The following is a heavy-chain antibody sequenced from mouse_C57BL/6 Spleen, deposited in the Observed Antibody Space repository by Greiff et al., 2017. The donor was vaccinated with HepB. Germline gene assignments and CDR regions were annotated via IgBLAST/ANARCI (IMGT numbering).Heavy chain of an antibody. CDR2: IYPGDGDT. CDR3: ARYYGSSYEFAY. D-gene: IGHD1-1*01. Sequence: VMLVESGPELVKPGASVKISCKASGYAFSSSWMNWVKQRPGKGLEWIGRIYPGDGDTNYNGKFKGKATLTADKSSSTAYMQLSSLTSEDSAVYFCARYYGSSYEFAYWGQGTLVTVSA. V-gene: IGHV1-82*01. CDR1: GYAFSSSW. J-gene: IGHJ3*01.